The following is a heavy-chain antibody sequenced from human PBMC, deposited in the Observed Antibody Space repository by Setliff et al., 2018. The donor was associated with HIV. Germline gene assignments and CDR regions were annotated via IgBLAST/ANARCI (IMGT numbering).Heavy chain of an antibody. V-gene: IGHV1-69*10. CDR2: IVPMLGIT. J-gene: IGHJ4*02. D-gene: IGHD1-1*01. CDR3: ATRGRDLGFDY. Sequence: SVKVSCKASGGTFSTYAINWVRQAPGQGLEWMGGIVPMLGITNYAQRFQGRLTITADEYTGTAYMELSSLRSEDTAVYYCATRGRDLGFDYWGQGTLVTVSS. CDR1: GGTFSTYA.